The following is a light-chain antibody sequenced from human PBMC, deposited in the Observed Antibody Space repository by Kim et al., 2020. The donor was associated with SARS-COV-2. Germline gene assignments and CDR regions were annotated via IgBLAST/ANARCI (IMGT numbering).Light chain of an antibody. J-gene: IGLJ3*02. CDR1: GGNIAVYN. V-gene: IGLV6-57*01. Sequence: NSMLTQPHSVSESPGKTVTISCTRSGGNIAVYNVQWYQQHPGSSPITVIYEDNHRPSRVPDRFSGSIDSSSNSASLTISGLKTEDEADYYCQSSDGSRGVFGGGTQLTVL. CDR3: QSSDGSRGV. CDR2: EDN.